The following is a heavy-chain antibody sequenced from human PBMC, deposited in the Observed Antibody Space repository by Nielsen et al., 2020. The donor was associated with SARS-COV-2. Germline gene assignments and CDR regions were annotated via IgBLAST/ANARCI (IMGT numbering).Heavy chain of an antibody. CDR1: GGSFSGYY. J-gene: IGHJ2*01. CDR3: ARGRGYDSSGYRRYFDR. Sequence: SETLSLTCAVYGGSFSGYYWSWIRQPPGKGLEWIGEINHSGSTNYNPSLKSRVTISVDTSKNQFSLKLSSVTAADTAVYYCARGRGYDSSGYRRYFDRGGRGTLVTVSS. V-gene: IGHV4-34*01. D-gene: IGHD3-22*01. CDR2: INHSGST.